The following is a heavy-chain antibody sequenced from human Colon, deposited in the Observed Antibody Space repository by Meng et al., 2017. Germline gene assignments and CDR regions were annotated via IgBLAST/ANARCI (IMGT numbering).Heavy chain of an antibody. D-gene: IGHD2-2*02. CDR1: GYTFTGYY. CDR2: INPSGGST. V-gene: IGHV1-46*01. Sequence: ASVKVSCKASGYTFTGYYMHWVRQAPGQGLEWLGRINPSGGSTSYAQKFQGRVTMTRDTSTSTVYMELSSLRSEDTAVYYCASPRYCSSTSCYRGGDYYYYGMDAWGQGTTVTVSS. J-gene: IGHJ6*02. CDR3: ASPRYCSSTSCYRGGDYYYYGMDA.